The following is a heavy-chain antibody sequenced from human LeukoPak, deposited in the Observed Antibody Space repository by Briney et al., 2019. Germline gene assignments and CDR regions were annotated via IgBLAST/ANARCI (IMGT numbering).Heavy chain of an antibody. CDR3: VRDSGYGLDAFDI. J-gene: IGHJ3*02. V-gene: IGHV6-1*01. Sequence: SQTLSLTCVISGDSVSSNSAAWNWIRQSPSRGLEWLGRTYYRSKWYNDYAVSVRSRITISPDTSKNQFSLRLNSVTPEDTAVYYCVRDSGYGLDAFDIWDQGTMVTVSS. CDR2: TYYRSKWYN. CDR1: GDSVSSNSAA. D-gene: IGHD5-12*01.